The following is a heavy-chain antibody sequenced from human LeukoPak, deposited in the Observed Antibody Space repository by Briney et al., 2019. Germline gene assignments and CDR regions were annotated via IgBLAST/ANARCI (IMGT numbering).Heavy chain of an antibody. CDR1: GYTFTSYG. CDR2: ISAYNGNT. J-gene: IGHJ3*02. D-gene: IGHD1-14*01. Sequence: ASVKVSCKASGYTFTSYGISWVRQAPGQGLEWMGWISAYNGNTNYAQKLQGRVTMTTGPSTSTAYMELRSLRSDDTAVYYCARDRGIRQGLHAFDIWGQGTMVTVSS. V-gene: IGHV1-18*01. CDR3: ARDRGIRQGLHAFDI.